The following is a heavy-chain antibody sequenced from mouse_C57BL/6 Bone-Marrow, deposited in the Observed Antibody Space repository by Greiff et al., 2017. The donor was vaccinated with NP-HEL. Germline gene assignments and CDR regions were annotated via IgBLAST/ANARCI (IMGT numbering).Heavy chain of an antibody. CDR2: IWSGGST. Sequence: VMLVESGPGLVQPSQSLSITCTVSGFSLTSYGVHWVRQPPGKGLEWLGVIWSGGSTDYNAAFISRLSISKDNSKSQVFFKMNSLQADDTAIYYCAKKIYDGYSDAMDYWGQGTSVTVSS. D-gene: IGHD2-3*01. J-gene: IGHJ4*01. V-gene: IGHV2-4*01. CDR3: AKKIYDGYSDAMDY. CDR1: GFSLTSYG.